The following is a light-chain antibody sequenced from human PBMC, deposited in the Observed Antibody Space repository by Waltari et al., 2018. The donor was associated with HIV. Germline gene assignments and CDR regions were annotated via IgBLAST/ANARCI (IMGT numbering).Light chain of an antibody. Sequence: DVHMTQSPSSLSASVGDRVTITCRASQPISTALAWYQQKPGKAPKPLVYGTSRLESGVPSRFSGSVSVTDYTLTISRLQPEDFASYYCQQYYSIPNTFGQGTKLEIK. V-gene: IGKV1-NL1*01. CDR1: QPISTA. CDR3: QQYYSIPNT. J-gene: IGKJ2*01. CDR2: GTS.